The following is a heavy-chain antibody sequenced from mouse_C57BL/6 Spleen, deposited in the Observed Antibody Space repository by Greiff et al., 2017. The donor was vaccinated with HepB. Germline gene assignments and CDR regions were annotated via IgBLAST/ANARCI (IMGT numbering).Heavy chain of an antibody. D-gene: IGHD2-5*01. CDR1: GYAFSSYW. CDR3: ARISYSNPYYFDY. V-gene: IGHV1-80*01. Sequence: QVQLKESGAELVKPGASVKISCKASGYAFSSYWMNWVKQRPGKGLEWIGQIYPGDGDTNYNGKFKGKATLTADKSSSTAYMQLSSLTSEDSAVYFCARISYSNPYYFDYWGQGTTLTVSS. J-gene: IGHJ2*01. CDR2: IYPGDGDT.